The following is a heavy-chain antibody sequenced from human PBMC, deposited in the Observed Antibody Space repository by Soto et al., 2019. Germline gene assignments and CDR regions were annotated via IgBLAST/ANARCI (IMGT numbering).Heavy chain of an antibody. CDR1: GYTFPSST. J-gene: IGHJ4*02. CDR2: IKAYSGNT. V-gene: IGHV1-18*01. D-gene: IGHD4-17*01. Sequence: QVQLVQSGAEVKKPGASVKVSCKASGYTFPSSTISWLRQAPGQGLERMGWIKAYSGNTNYEQKLQGRVTMTTDTSTNTAYMELGSLTSDDTAMYYCAIADYGDDDYWGQGTLVRVSS. CDR3: AIADYGDDDY.